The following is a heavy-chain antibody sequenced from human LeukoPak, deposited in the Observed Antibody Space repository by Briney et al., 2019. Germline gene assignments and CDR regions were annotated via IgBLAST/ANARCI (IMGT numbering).Heavy chain of an antibody. V-gene: IGHV4-34*01. CDR1: GGSISSYY. Sequence: SETLSLTCTVSGGSISSYYWSWIRQPPGKGLEWIGEINHSGSTNYNPSLKSRVTISVDTSKNQFSLKLSSVTAADTAVYYCARGLDGGSFFDYWGQGTLVTVSS. CDR2: INHSGST. CDR3: ARGLDGGSFFDY. D-gene: IGHD1-26*01. J-gene: IGHJ4*02.